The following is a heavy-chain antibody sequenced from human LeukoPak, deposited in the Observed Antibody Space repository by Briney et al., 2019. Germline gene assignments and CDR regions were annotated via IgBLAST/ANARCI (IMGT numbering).Heavy chain of an antibody. D-gene: IGHD2-15*01. CDR3: ARPSSCSGGTCHSGGQDC. J-gene: IGHJ4*02. CDR1: GYTFTHYW. Sequence: GESLKISCKGSGYTFTHYWIGWVRQMPGKGLEWMGIIYPSDSDTRYSPSFQGQVTISVDKSISTSYLQWSSLKASDTAMYYCARPSSCSGGTCHSGGQDCWGRGTLVTVSS. CDR2: IYPSDSDT. V-gene: IGHV5-51*01.